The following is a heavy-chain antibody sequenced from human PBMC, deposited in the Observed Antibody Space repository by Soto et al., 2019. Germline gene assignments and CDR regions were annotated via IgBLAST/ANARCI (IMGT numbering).Heavy chain of an antibody. D-gene: IGHD3-10*01. Sequence: EVQLLESGGGLVQPGGSLRLSCAASGFTFSSYAMSWVRQAPGKGLEWVSAISGSGGSTYYADSVKGRFTISRDNSKNTLYLQMNSLRAEDTAVYYCAKDNGFLNYYYYHGMDVWGQGTTVTVSS. CDR2: ISGSGGST. V-gene: IGHV3-23*01. CDR3: AKDNGFLNYYYYHGMDV. CDR1: GFTFSSYA. J-gene: IGHJ6*02.